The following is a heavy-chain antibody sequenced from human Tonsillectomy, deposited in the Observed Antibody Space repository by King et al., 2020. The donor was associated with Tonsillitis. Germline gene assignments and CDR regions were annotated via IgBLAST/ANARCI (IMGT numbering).Heavy chain of an antibody. D-gene: IGHD1-7*01. J-gene: IGHJ6*02. CDR1: GFTFSTYW. Sequence: DVQLVESGGGLVQPGGSLRLSCAASGFTFSTYWMSWVRQAPGKGLEWVANIKEDGSEKYYVDSMKGRFTMSRDNAKNSLYLQINSLRAEDTAVYYCAKYKPVPKLELRPYYYYGMDVWGQGTTVTVSS. V-gene: IGHV3-7*03. CDR2: IKEDGSEK. CDR3: AKYKPVPKLELRPYYYYGMDV.